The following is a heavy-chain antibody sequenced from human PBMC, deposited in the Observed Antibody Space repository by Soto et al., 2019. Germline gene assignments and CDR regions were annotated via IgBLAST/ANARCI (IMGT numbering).Heavy chain of an antibody. Sequence: ASVKVSCKASGYTFTSYGISWVRQAPGQGLEWMGWISAYNGNTNYAQKLQGRVTMTTDTSTSTAYMELRSLRSDDTAVYYCARDVGTFGYYYYYGMDVWGQGTTVTAP. V-gene: IGHV1-18*01. CDR2: ISAYNGNT. J-gene: IGHJ6*02. CDR3: ARDVGTFGYYYYYGMDV. D-gene: IGHD1-26*01. CDR1: GYTFTSYG.